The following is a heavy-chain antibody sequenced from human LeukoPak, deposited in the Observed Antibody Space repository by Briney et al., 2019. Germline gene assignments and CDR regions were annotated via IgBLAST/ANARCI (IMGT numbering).Heavy chain of an antibody. CDR3: ARRSNWFDP. Sequence: SETLSLTCTVSGGSISSYYWSWIRQPPGKGLEWIGYIYYSGSTNYNPSLKSRVTISVDTSKNQFSLKLSSVTAADTAVYYCARRSNWFDPWGQGTLVTVSS. V-gene: IGHV4-59*08. CDR1: GGSISSYY. CDR2: IYYSGST. J-gene: IGHJ5*02.